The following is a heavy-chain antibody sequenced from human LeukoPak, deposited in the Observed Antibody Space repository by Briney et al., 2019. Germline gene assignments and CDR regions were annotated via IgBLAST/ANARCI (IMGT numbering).Heavy chain of an antibody. Sequence: KPGGSLRLSCTASGFTFINYGIEWVRQEPGKWLGSVSFIEADGHYIYEGVSVKGRFTISRENAKNLVFLQMNSLRAEDTAVYYCARGRSITLLRGVAMSDGFDIWGQGEMVAVSS. J-gene: IGHJ3*02. CDR1: GFTFINYG. D-gene: IGHD3-10*01. CDR2: IEADGHYI. CDR3: ARGRSITLLRGVAMSDGFDI. V-gene: IGHV3-21*01.